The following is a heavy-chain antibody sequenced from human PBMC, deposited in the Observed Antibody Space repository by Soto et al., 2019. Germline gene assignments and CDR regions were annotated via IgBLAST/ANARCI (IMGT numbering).Heavy chain of an antibody. CDR2: IIPIFGTA. CDR1: GGTFSSYA. V-gene: IGHV1-69*13. D-gene: IGHD1-1*01. CDR3: AGYERQSQRAIWTPGRMDV. J-gene: IGHJ6*02. Sequence: SVKVSCKASGGTFSSYAISWVRQAPGQGLEWMGGIIPIFGTANYAQKVQGRVTITADESTSTAYMELSSLRSEDTAVYYCAGYERQSQRAIWTPGRMDVWGQGTTVTVSS.